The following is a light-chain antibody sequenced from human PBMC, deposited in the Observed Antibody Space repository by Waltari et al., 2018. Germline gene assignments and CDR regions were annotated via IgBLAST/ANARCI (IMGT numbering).Light chain of an antibody. J-gene: IGLJ3*02. CDR1: SSDVGGYNY. V-gene: IGLV2-14*03. CDR3: NSYTSSSTWV. CDR2: DVS. Sequence: QSALTQTASVSGSPGQSITIPCTGTSSDVGGYNYVSWYQQHPGKAPKLMIYDVSNRPSGVFDRFSGSKSGDTASLTISGLQAEDEADYYCNSYTSSSTWVFGGGTKLTVL.